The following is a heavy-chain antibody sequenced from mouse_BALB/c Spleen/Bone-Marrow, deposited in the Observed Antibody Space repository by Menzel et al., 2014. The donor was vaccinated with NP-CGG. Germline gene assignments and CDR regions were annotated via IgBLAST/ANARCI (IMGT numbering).Heavy chain of an antibody. CDR3: ARSSSYDYDVGFAY. CDR2: ISYSGST. D-gene: IGHD2-4*01. CDR1: GYSITRDYS. V-gene: IGHV3-2*02. J-gene: IGHJ3*01. Sequence: VQLQQSGPGLVKPSQSLSLPCIVTGYSITRDYSWNWIRQFPGNKLEWMGYISYSGSTTYNPSLESRISITRDTAKNQFFRQLNSVTTEDTASYYCARSSSYDYDVGFAYWGQGTLVTVSA.